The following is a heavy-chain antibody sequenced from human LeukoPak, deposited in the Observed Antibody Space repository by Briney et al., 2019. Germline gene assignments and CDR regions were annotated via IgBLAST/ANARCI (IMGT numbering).Heavy chain of an antibody. V-gene: IGHV5-51*01. CDR1: GCSFANYW. Sequence: GESLKISCKASGCSFANYWIGWVRQMPGKGLEWMGIIYPGDSGTKYSPSFQGQVTISADKSISTAYLQWSSLKASDTAMYYCARTVDGVYTGYDKWGQGTLVTVSS. CDR2: IYPGDSGT. J-gene: IGHJ4*02. D-gene: IGHD5-12*01. CDR3: ARTVDGVYTGYDK.